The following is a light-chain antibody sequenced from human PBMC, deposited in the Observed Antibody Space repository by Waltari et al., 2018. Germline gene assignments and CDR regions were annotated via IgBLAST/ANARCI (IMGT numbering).Light chain of an antibody. J-gene: IGKJ1*01. CDR2: GAS. V-gene: IGKV3-20*01. CDR1: QSVSRT. Sequence: TLSLPPGERATLSCRASQSVSRTLAWYQQKPGQAPRLLIFGASNRATGIPDRFSGSGSGTDFSLIITRLEPEDSAMYYCQHYVRLPATFGQGTKVEIK. CDR3: QHYVRLPAT.